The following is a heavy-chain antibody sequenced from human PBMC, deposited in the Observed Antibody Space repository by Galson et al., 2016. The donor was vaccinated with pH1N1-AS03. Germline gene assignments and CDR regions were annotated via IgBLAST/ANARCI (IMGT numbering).Heavy chain of an antibody. Sequence: ETLSLTCAVNGGSFSGYYWNWIRQSPGKGLEWVGEINHSGATSYNPSLKSRLSISIDTSKNQFSLKLNSVTAADTAVYFCARGVKDSGDYSPYYFDYWGPGTLFTVSS. CDR3: ARGVKDSGDYSPYYFDY. J-gene: IGHJ4*02. CDR1: GGSFSGYY. CDR2: INHSGAT. D-gene: IGHD3-22*01. V-gene: IGHV4-34*01.